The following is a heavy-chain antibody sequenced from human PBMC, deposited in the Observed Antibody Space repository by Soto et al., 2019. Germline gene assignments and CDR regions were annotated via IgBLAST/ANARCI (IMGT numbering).Heavy chain of an antibody. CDR1: GYTFTSYG. CDR2: MNPNSGNT. Sequence: ASVNVSCKASGYTFTSYGISWVRHATGQVREWMGWMNPNSGNTGYAQKFQGRVTMTRNTSISTAYMELSSLRSENTAVYYCARSHSNYDYYYYGMDVWGKGTTVTVSS. J-gene: IGHJ6*04. D-gene: IGHD4-4*01. V-gene: IGHV1-8*02. CDR3: ARSHSNYDYYYYGMDV.